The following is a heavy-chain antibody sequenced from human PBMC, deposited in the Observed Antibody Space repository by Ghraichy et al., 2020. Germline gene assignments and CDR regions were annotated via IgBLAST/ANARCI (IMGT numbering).Heavy chain of an antibody. Sequence: SETLSLTCTVSGGSISSSNYYWGWIRQPPGKGLEWIGSIYYSGSTYYNPSLMSRVTISVDTSKNQFSLRLSSVTAADTAVYYGARRTVSYSSTSDYWGQGTLVTVSS. D-gene: IGHD6-13*01. CDR3: ARRTVSYSSTSDY. V-gene: IGHV4-39*01. CDR1: GGSISSSNYY. J-gene: IGHJ4*02. CDR2: IYYSGST.